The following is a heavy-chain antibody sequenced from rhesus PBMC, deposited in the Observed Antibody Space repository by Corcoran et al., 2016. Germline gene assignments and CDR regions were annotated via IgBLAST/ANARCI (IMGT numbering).Heavy chain of an antibody. J-gene: IGHJ4*01. Sequence: EVQLVESGGGVVQPGGSLRLSCTGSGFTFGSYYMYWFRQAPGQGLEWVSAINTGGGSTLDTDAVKCRVNIAKENAKNTLYRQMDSLRAEDTACYYCARDRYSSGWSYFDYWGQGVLVTVSS. CDR1: GFTFGSYY. D-gene: IGHD6S26*01. V-gene: IGHV3-8*01. CDR3: ARDRYSSGWSYFDY. CDR2: INTGGGST.